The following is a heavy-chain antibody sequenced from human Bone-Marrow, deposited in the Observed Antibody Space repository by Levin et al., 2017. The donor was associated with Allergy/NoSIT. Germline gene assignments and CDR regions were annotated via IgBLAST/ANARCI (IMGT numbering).Heavy chain of an antibody. CDR2: ISYDGSNK. V-gene: IGHV3-30*18. Sequence: GGSLRLSCAASGFTFSSYGMHWVRQAPGKGLEWVAVISYDGSNKYYADSVKGRFTISRDNSKNTLYLQMNSLRAEDTAVYYCAKDYGEIRLGPMDVWGQGTTVTVSS. D-gene: IGHD3-10*01. J-gene: IGHJ6*02. CDR1: GFTFSSYG. CDR3: AKDYGEIRLGPMDV.